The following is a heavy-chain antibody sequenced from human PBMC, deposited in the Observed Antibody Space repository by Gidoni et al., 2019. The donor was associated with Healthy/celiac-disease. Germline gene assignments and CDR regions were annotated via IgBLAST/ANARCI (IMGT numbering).Heavy chain of an antibody. D-gene: IGHD6-19*01. V-gene: IGHV3-23*01. Sequence: EVQLLESGGGLVQPGGSLRLSCAASGFTFSCYAMSWVRQAPGKGLEWGSAISGSGGSTYYEDSVKGRFTISRDNSKNTLYLQMNSLRAEDTAVYYCAKPRIAVAGSNWFDPWGQGTLVTVSS. CDR3: AKPRIAVAGSNWFDP. CDR2: ISGSGGST. CDR1: GFTFSCYA. J-gene: IGHJ5*02.